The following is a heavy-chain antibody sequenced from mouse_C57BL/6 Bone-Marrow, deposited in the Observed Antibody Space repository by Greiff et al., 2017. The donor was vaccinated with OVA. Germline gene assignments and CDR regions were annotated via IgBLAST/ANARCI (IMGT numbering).Heavy chain of an antibody. D-gene: IGHD3-2*02. V-gene: IGHV1-64*01. CDR1: GYTFTSYW. CDR3: AREAGYVMDY. J-gene: IGHJ4*01. CDR2: IHPNSGST. Sequence: QVQLQQPGAELVKPGASVKLSCKASGYTFTSYWMHWVKQRPGQGLKWIGMIHPNSGSTNYNEKFKSKATLTVDKSSSTAYMQLSSLTSEDSAVYYCAREAGYVMDYWGQGTSVTVSS.